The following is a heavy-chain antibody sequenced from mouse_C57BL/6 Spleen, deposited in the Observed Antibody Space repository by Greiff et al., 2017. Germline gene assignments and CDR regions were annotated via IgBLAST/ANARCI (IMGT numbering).Heavy chain of an antibody. CDR1: GYSITSGYY. CDR3: ARADAMDY. Sequence: DVHLVESGPGLVKPSQSLSLTCSVTGYSITSGYYWNWIRQFPGNKLEWMGYISYDGSNNYNPSLKNRISITRDTSKNQFFLKLNSVTTEDTATYYCARADAMDYWGQGTSVTVSS. V-gene: IGHV3-6*01. CDR2: ISYDGSN. J-gene: IGHJ4*01.